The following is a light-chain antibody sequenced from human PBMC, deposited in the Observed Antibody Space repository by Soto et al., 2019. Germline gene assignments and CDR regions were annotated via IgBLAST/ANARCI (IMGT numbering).Light chain of an antibody. CDR2: GAS. CDR1: QSVSSN. CDR3: QQYNNWPLT. J-gene: IGKJ4*01. V-gene: IGKV3-15*01. Sequence: EIVMTQSPDTLSLSPGERATLSCRASQSVSSNLAWYQQKPGQAPRLLMYGASTRATGVPARVSGSGSGTDFTLTITSLQSEDFAVYYCQQYNNWPLTFGGGTKVEIK.